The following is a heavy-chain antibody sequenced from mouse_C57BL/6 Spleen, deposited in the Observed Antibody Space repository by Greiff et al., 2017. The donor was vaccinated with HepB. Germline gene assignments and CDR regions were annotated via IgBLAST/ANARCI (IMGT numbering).Heavy chain of an antibody. CDR3: ARGPLTTVVALDY. J-gene: IGHJ2*01. V-gene: IGHV1-69*01. D-gene: IGHD1-1*01. Sequence: QVQLKQPGAELVMPGASVKLSCKASGYTFTSYWMHWVKQRPGQGLEWIGEIDPSDSYTNYNQKFKGKSTLTVDKSSSTAYMQLSSLTSEDSAVYYCARGPLTTVVALDYWGQGTTLTVSS. CDR2: IDPSDSYT. CDR1: GYTFTSYW.